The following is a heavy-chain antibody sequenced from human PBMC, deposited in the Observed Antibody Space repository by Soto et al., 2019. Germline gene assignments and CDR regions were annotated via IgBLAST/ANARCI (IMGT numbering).Heavy chain of an antibody. CDR3: ATSAVELGEASDV. CDR2: FDPEEGET. CDR1: GYTLTELS. D-gene: IGHD3-10*01. Sequence: QVQMVQSGAEVKKPGASVKVSCKVSGYTLTELSMNWVRQTPGKGLEWMGGFDPEEGETVYAQRFQGRVTMTEDTSTDTAFMELSSLTSEDTAVYYCATSAVELGEASDVWGQGTTVAVSS. V-gene: IGHV1-24*01. J-gene: IGHJ6*02.